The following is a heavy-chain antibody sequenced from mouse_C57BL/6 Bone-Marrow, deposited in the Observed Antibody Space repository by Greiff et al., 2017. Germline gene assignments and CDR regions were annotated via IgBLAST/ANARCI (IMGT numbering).Heavy chain of an antibody. V-gene: IGHV1-81*01. CDR2: IYPRSGNT. D-gene: IGHD1-1*01. CDR1: GYTFTSYG. Sequence: VQLQESGAELARPGASVKPSCKASGYTFTSYGISWVKQRTGQGLEWIGEIYPRSGNTYYNEKFKGKATLTADKSSSTAYMELRSLTSEDSAVYFCARGDYYYGSSPYWGQGTTLSVSS. CDR3: ARGDYYYGSSPY. J-gene: IGHJ2*01.